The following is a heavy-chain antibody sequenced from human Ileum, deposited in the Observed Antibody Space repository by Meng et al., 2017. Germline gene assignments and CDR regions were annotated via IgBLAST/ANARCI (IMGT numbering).Heavy chain of an antibody. CDR1: GFTFSNYW. CDR3: ARDSEAVGATIDY. D-gene: IGHD1-26*01. Sequence: EVHLVESGGDLIQPGGSLRRSCAASGFTFSNYWMHWVRQAPGKGLVWVSRIHKDGSATAYADSVKGRFTISRDNAKNTLYLQMNSLRVEDTAVYYCARDSEAVGATIDYWGQGTLVTVSS. J-gene: IGHJ4*02. CDR2: IHKDGSAT. V-gene: IGHV3-74*01.